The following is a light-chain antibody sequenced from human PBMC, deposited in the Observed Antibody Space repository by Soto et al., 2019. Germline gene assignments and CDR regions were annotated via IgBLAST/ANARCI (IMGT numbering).Light chain of an antibody. CDR3: QQYHGFPYT. CDR2: DAS. CDR1: QSIRYW. Sequence: DFQMTQSPSTLSASVGDRITITCRASQSIRYWLAWHQQKPGKAPQVLIYDASTLQNGVPSRFSGSGFGTEFTLNISSLQPDDFASYYCQQYHGFPYTFGQGTKVEIK. J-gene: IGKJ2*01. V-gene: IGKV1-5*01.